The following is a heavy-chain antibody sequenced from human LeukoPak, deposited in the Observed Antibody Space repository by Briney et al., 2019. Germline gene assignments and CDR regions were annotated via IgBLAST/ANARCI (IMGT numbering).Heavy chain of an antibody. Sequence: SETLSLTCTVSGRSVSSGSYYWSWIRQPPGKGLEWIGYIYYSGSTNYNPSLKSRVTISVDTSKNQFSLKLSSVTAADTAVYYCARKSGYSYGIFDYWGQGTLVTVSS. D-gene: IGHD5-18*01. CDR2: IYYSGST. CDR3: ARKSGYSYGIFDY. V-gene: IGHV4-61*01. J-gene: IGHJ4*02. CDR1: GRSVSSGSYY.